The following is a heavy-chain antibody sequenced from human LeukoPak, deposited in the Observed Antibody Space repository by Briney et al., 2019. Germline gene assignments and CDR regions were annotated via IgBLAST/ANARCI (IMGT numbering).Heavy chain of an antibody. Sequence: SETLSLTCTVAGASMSSYYWSWIRQPPGKGLDWIGYIYYSGSSNYNPSVKSRVTISVDTSKNQFSLKLSSVTAADTAVYYCARLVKQQLVFLHWYFDLWGRGTLVTVSS. CDR2: IYYSGSS. D-gene: IGHD6-13*01. CDR3: ARLVKQQLVFLHWYFDL. J-gene: IGHJ2*01. V-gene: IGHV4-59*01. CDR1: GASMSSYY.